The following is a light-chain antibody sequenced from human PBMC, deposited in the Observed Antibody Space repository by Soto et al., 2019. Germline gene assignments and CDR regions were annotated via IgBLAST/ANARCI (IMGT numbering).Light chain of an antibody. CDR1: QSVDSNY. CDR2: GAS. V-gene: IGKV3-20*01. J-gene: IGKJ1*01. CDR3: QQYGSSPGT. Sequence: EIVFTQSPRTLSLSPGERATLSCRATQSVDSNYLAWYQQNPGQAPRLLIYGASRRATGVPDRFSGSGSGTDFTLTISRLEPEDFAVYYCQQYGSSPGTFGQGTKVDI.